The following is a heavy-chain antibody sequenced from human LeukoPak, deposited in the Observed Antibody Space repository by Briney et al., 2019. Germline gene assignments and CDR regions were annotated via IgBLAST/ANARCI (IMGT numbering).Heavy chain of an antibody. D-gene: IGHD6-19*01. J-gene: IGHJ4*02. CDR1: GGSISSSNW. V-gene: IGHV4-4*02. CDR2: IYYSGST. Sequence: NPSGTLSHTCAVSGGSISSSNWWSWVRQPPGKGLEWIGYIYYSGSTYYNPSLKSRVTISVDTSKNQFSLKLSSVTAADTAVYYCATSHQWLVPYSFDYWGQGTLVTVSS. CDR3: ATSHQWLVPYSFDY.